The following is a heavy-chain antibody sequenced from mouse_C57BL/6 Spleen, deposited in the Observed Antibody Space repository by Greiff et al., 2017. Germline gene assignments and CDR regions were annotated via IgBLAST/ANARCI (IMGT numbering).Heavy chain of an antibody. D-gene: IGHD2-4*01. CDR2: FRSGGDYI. V-gene: IGHV5-9-1*02. Sequence: DVKLVESGEGLVKPGGSLKLSCAASGFTFSSYAMSWVRQTPATRLEWVAYFRSGGDYIYYADPVKGRFPISRDNARNTLYLQKSSLKSEDTAVYYCTRGMGDDYDGWDYWGQGTTLTVSS. CDR3: TRGMGDDYDGWDY. J-gene: IGHJ2*01. CDR1: GFTFSSYA.